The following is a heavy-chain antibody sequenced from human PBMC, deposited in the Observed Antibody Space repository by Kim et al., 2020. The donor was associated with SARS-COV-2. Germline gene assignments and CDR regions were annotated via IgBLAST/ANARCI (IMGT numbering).Heavy chain of an antibody. CDR3: ARQDYDLSRCYYFAY. V-gene: IGHV4-39*01. CDR2: IYYSGST. Sequence: YGGSTSSSIYYWGWIRQHPGTGLEWIGSIYYSGSTYSNPSLKSRVTISVDTSKNQFSLKLSSVTAADTAVYYCARQDYDLSRCYYFAYWVQG. D-gene: IGHD3-3*01. J-gene: IGHJ4*02. CDR1: GGSTSSSIYY.